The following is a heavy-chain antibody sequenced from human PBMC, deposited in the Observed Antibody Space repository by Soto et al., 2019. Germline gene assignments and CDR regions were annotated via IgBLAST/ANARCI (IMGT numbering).Heavy chain of an antibody. CDR3: ARVSSYYDFWSGYYLREYYYYGMDV. J-gene: IGHJ6*02. D-gene: IGHD3-3*01. CDR2: MNPNSGNT. CDR1: GYTFTSYD. V-gene: IGHV1-8*01. Sequence: ASVKVSCKASGYTFTSYDINWVRQATGQGLEWMGWMNPNSGNTGYAQKFQGRVTMTRNTSISTAYMELSSLRSEDTAVYYCARVSSYYDFWSGYYLREYYYYGMDVWGQGTTVTVSS.